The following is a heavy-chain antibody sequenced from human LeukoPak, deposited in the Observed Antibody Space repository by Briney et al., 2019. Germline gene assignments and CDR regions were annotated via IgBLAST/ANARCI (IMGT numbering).Heavy chain of an antibody. V-gene: IGHV3-30*18. J-gene: IGHJ4*02. CDR2: ISYDGSNK. CDR1: GFTFSDHH. D-gene: IGHD3-10*01. CDR3: AKDGHSGFDY. Sequence: PGGSLRLSCAASGFTFSDHHMDWVRQAPGKGLEWVAVISYDGSNKYYADSVKGRFTISRDNSKNTLYLQMNSLRAEDTAVYYCAKDGHSGFDYWGQGTLVTVSS.